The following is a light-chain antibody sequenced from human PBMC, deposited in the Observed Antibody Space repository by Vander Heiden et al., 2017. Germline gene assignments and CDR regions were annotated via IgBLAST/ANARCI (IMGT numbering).Light chain of an antibody. V-gene: IGLV2-23*01. CDR3: CSYAGSSTYV. CDR1: SSDVGSYNL. Sequence: QSALTQPASVSGSPGQSITISCTGTSSDVGSYNLVPLYQQHPGRAPKRMIYEGSKRPSGVSNRFSGSKSGNTASLTISGLQAADEADYYCCSYAGSSTYVFGTGTKVTVL. CDR2: EGS. J-gene: IGLJ1*01.